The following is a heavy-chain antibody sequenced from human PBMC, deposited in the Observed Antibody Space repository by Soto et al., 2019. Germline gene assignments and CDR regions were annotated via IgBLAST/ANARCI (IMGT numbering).Heavy chain of an antibody. CDR2: IYYSGST. J-gene: IGHJ4*02. CDR1: GGSISSYY. Sequence: QVQLQESGPGLVKPSETLSLTCTVSGGSISSYYWSWIRQPPGKGLEWIGYIYYSGSTNYNPSLMSRVTTSVDTSKNQFSLKLSSVTAADTAVYYCARQVVAPLAVAGTFDYWGQGTLVTVSS. D-gene: IGHD6-19*01. CDR3: ARQVVAPLAVAGTFDY. V-gene: IGHV4-59*08.